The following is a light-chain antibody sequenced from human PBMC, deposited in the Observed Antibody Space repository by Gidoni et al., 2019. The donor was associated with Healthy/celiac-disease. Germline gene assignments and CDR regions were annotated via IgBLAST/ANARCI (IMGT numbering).Light chain of an antibody. J-gene: IGKJ3*01. CDR3: QQRSNWPPGA. Sequence: EIVLTQSPATLSLSPGERATLSCRASKSVSSYLAWYQQKPGQAPRLLIYDAYNRATGIPARFGGSGSGTDFTLTISSLEPEDFAVYYCQQRSNWPPGAFGPGTKVDIK. CDR1: KSVSSY. V-gene: IGKV3-11*01. CDR2: DAY.